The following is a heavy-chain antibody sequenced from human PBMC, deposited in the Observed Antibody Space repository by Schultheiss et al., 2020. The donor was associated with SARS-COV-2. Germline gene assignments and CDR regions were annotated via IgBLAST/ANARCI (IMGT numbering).Heavy chain of an antibody. D-gene: IGHD6-19*01. J-gene: IGHJ6*02. CDR3: ARDLGIAVAGGMDV. V-gene: IGHV4-4*02. CDR1: GGSISSSNW. Sequence: GSLRLSCAVSGGSISSSNWWSWVRQPPGKGLEWIGEIYHSGSTNYNPSLKSRVTISVDTSKNQFSLKLSSVTAADTAVYYCARDLGIAVAGGMDVWGQGTTVTVSS. CDR2: IYHSGST.